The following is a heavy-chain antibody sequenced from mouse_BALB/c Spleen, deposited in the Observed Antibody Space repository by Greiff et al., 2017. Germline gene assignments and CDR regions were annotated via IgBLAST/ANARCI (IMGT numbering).Heavy chain of an antibody. D-gene: IGHD2-1*01. V-gene: IGHV5-6-5*01. CDR2: ISSGGST. CDR1: GFTFSSYA. Sequence: EVQGVESGGGLVKPGGSLKLSCAASGFTFSSYAMSWVRQTPEKRLEWVASISSGGSTYYPDSVKGRFTISRDNARNILYLQMSSLRSEDTAMYYCARGGGNYYYAMDYWGQGTSVTVSS. J-gene: IGHJ4*01. CDR3: ARGGGNYYYAMDY.